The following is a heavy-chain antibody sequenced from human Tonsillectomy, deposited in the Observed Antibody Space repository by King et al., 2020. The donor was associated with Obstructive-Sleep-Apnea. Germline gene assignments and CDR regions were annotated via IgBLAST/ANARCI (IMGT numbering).Heavy chain of an antibody. Sequence: VQLVESGGEVKKPGASVKVSCKTSGYTFTSYGISWVLQAPGQGLEWMGWISAYNGNANYTQKHQGEVTMTTDTSTSTAYMELRSLRSDDTAVYYCARGQVRGAFDYWGQGTLVTVSS. CDR2: ISAYNGNA. J-gene: IGHJ4*02. CDR3: ARGQVRGAFDY. D-gene: IGHD3-10*01. V-gene: IGHV1-18*01. CDR1: GYTFTSYG.